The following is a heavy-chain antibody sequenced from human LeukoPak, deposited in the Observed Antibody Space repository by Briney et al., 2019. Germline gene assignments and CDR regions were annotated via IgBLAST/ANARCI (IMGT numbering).Heavy chain of an antibody. CDR3: ASLLGIVDY. CDR1: GFTFNDYA. Sequence: GGSLRLSCVGSGFTFNDYAMSWVRHVPGKGFDWVSTISASGGTTSYADSVRGRFTISRDASKNTFYLQMNSLRAEDTAVYYCASLLGIVDYWGQGTLVTVSS. D-gene: IGHD7-27*01. V-gene: IGHV3-23*01. J-gene: IGHJ4*02. CDR2: ISASGGTT.